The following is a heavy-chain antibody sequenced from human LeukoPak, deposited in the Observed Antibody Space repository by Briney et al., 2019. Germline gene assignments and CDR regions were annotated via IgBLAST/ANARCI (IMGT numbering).Heavy chain of an antibody. V-gene: IGHV3-53*01. Sequence: PGGSLRLSCAASGFTVSSNYMSWVRQAPGKGLEWVSVIYSGGSTYYADSVKGRFTISRDNSKNTLYLQMNSLRAEDTAVYYCASWGSSSWYGDFQHWGQGTLVTVSS. CDR3: ASWGSSSWYGDFQH. CDR2: IYSGGST. CDR1: GFTVSSNY. D-gene: IGHD6-13*01. J-gene: IGHJ1*01.